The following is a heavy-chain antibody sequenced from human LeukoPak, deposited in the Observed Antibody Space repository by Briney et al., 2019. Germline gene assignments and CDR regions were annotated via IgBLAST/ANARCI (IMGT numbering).Heavy chain of an antibody. CDR2: IYSSGST. J-gene: IGHJ6*02. CDR1: GGSVSSDTYY. Sequence: SETLSLTCTVSGGSVSSDTYYWNWIRQPAGRGLEWIGRIYSSGSTNYNYSLKSRVTISVDTSKNQFSLKLSSVTAADTAVYYCARGKQLWFSYYGMDVWGQGTTVTVSS. V-gene: IGHV4-61*02. CDR3: ARGKQLWFSYYGMDV. D-gene: IGHD5-18*01.